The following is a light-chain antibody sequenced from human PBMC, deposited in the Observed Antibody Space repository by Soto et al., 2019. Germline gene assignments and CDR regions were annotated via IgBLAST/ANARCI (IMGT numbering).Light chain of an antibody. CDR3: QVWDSSSDHLV. J-gene: IGLJ2*01. CDR1: NIGSKS. V-gene: IGLV3-21*04. Sequence: SYELTQPPSVSVAPGKTAMITCGGNNIGSKSVHWYQQKPGQAPVLVIYYDSDRPSGIPERFSGSNSGNTATLTISRVEAGDEADYYCQVWDSSSDHLVFGGGTKLTVL. CDR2: YDS.